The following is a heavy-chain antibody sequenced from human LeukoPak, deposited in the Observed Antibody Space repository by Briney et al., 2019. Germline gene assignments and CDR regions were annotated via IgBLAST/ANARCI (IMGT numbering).Heavy chain of an antibody. V-gene: IGHV1-69*13. Sequence: ASVKVSCKASGYTFTGYYMHWVRQTPGQGLEWMGGIIPIFGTANYAQKFQGRVTITADESTSTAYMELSSLRSEDTAVYYCAKAPAGHCSGRTCYPFDYWGQGTLVSVSS. D-gene: IGHD2-15*01. CDR3: AKAPAGHCSGRTCYPFDY. CDR1: GYTFTGYY. CDR2: IIPIFGTA. J-gene: IGHJ4*02.